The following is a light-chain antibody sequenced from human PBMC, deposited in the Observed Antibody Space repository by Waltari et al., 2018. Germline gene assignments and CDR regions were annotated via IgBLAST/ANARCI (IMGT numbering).Light chain of an antibody. J-gene: IGKJ2*01. Sequence: VLTQSPGTLSLSPGETATLSCRASQRLTKFYLAWYQQKPGQAPRLLIYGASSRAAGIPERFSGSGSVTEFTLTISRLEPEDCAMYYCQQYGSSILYTFGQGTKLEIK. CDR3: QQYGSSILYT. V-gene: IGKV3-20*01. CDR1: QRLTKFY. CDR2: GAS.